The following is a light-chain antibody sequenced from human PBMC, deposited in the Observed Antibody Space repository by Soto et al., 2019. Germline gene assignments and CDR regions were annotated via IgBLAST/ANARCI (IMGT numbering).Light chain of an antibody. CDR2: RAS. V-gene: IGKV3-20*01. J-gene: IGKJ3*01. Sequence: EIVLTRSPGTLSVSPGERVTLSCRASQSVSSNYLAWYQQRPGQAPRLLIFRASYRATGIPDRFTGSGSGTDFSLTISRLEPEDFALYYCQQYSNYPPEFTFSPGAKVDSK. CDR3: QQYSNYPPEFT. CDR1: QSVSSNY.